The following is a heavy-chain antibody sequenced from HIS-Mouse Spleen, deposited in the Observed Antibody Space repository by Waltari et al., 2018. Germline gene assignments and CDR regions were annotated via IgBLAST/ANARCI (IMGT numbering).Heavy chain of an antibody. V-gene: IGHV4-39*07. D-gene: IGHD6-13*01. CDR1: GGSISSSSYY. Sequence: QLQLQESGPGLVKPSETLSLTRTVPGGSISSSSYYWGWIRQPPGKGLEWIGSIYYSGSTYLNPSLRSRVTISVDTSKNQVSLKLSSVTAADTAVYYCAREIPYSSSWYDWYFDLWGRGTLVTVSS. CDR2: IYYSGST. CDR3: AREIPYSSSWYDWYFDL. J-gene: IGHJ2*01.